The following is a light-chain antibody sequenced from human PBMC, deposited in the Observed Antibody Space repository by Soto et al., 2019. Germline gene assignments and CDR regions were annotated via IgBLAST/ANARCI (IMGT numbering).Light chain of an antibody. Sequence: EIVLTQCAATLSSSPGEGATLSCRASQSVSSYLAWYQQKPVQAPRLLIYDASNRATGIPARFSGTGSGTDFTLTISRLETEDFAVYYCQQYFSSPLNFGGGTKVDIK. V-gene: IGKV3-11*01. CDR1: QSVSSY. CDR3: QQYFSSPLN. CDR2: DAS. J-gene: IGKJ4*01.